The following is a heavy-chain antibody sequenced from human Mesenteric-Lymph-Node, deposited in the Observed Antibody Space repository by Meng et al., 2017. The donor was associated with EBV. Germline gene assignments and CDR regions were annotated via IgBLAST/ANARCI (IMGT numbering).Heavy chain of an antibody. CDR1: GFPFNNYA. D-gene: IGHD3-10*01. J-gene: IGHJ5*02. V-gene: IGHV3-23*04. CDR2: ISDNSRYT. Sequence: EVQLVESXXGWVQPGESLRLSCVASGFPFNNYAMAWVRQTPGKGLEWVADISDNSRYTSYGDSVKGRFTISRDNSRNTVFLQMNSLRVEDTAVYYCALGGYYAPLDRWGQGALVTVSS. CDR3: ALGGYYAPLDR.